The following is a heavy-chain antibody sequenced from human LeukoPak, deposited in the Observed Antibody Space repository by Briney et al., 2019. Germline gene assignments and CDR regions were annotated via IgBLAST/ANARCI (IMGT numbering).Heavy chain of an antibody. V-gene: IGHV1-69*13. D-gene: IGHD3-3*01. J-gene: IGHJ4*02. CDR2: IIPIFGTA. CDR3: ARVGYDFWSGYYTYYFDY. Sequence: SVKVSCKASGGTFSSYAISWVRQAPGQGLEWMGGIIPIFGTANYAQKFQGRVTITADESTSTAYMELSSLRSEDTAVYYCARVGYDFWSGYYTYYFDYWGQGTLVTVSS. CDR1: GGTFSSYA.